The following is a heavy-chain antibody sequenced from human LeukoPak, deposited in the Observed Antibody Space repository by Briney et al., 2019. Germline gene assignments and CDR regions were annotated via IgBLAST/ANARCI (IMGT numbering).Heavy chain of an antibody. CDR2: IYPGDSDT. V-gene: IGHV5-51*01. J-gene: IGHJ4*02. CDR1: GYSFTDYW. Sequence: GESLKISCKASGYSFTDYWIGWVRQMPGKGLEWMGIIYPGDSDTRYGPSFQGQVTMSADKSISTAYLQWSSLKASDTAMYYCARPHSRAAAGLDYWGQGTLVTVSS. D-gene: IGHD6-13*01. CDR3: ARPHSRAAAGLDY.